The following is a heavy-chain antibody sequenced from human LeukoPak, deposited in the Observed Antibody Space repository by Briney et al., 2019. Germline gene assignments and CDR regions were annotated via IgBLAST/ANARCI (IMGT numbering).Heavy chain of an antibody. J-gene: IGHJ4*02. Sequence: SETLSLTCTVSGGSISSYYWSWIRQPAGKGLEWIGRIHTSGSTNCNPSLKSRVTISVDTSKNQFSLKLSSVAAADTAVYYCARDHVGKGHLFDYWGQGTLVTVSS. CDR1: GGSISSYY. D-gene: IGHD4-23*01. V-gene: IGHV4-4*07. CDR3: ARDHVGKGHLFDY. CDR2: IHTSGST.